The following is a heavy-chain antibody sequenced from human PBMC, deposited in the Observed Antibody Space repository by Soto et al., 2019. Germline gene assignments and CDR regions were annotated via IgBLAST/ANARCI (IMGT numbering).Heavy chain of an antibody. Sequence: EVQLVESGGGLVQPGGSLRLSCTDSGFTFSGDWMHWVRQAPGKGLVWVSRIDPYETGISYADSVKGRFTISRDNAKSTLYLQMNSLRVEDTGVYYCTRDTFGARDYWGQGTLVTVSS. V-gene: IGHV3-74*01. D-gene: IGHD3-10*01. CDR2: IDPYETGI. CDR3: TRDTFGARDY. J-gene: IGHJ4*02. CDR1: GFTFSGDW.